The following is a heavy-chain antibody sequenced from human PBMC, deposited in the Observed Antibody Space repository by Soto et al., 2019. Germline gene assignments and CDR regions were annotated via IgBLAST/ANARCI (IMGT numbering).Heavy chain of an antibody. CDR1: GGSVTSDNW. J-gene: IGHJ4*02. CDR3: ARGYGRNFDY. CDR2: IFHLGAP. V-gene: IGHV4-4*02. D-gene: IGHD5-18*01. Sequence: SETLSLTCAVSGGSVTSDNWWSWVRQPPDMGLEWIGEIFHLGAPHYRPSLESRVTISMDTSKNQFSLKLSSVTAADTAVYYCARGYGRNFDYWGQGTLVTVSS.